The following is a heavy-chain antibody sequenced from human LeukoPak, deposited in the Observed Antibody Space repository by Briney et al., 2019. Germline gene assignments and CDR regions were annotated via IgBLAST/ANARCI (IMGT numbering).Heavy chain of an antibody. J-gene: IGHJ4*02. CDR3: ARGGVRGVLLPVDY. V-gene: IGHV3-74*01. CDR1: GFTFSDTW. D-gene: IGHD3-10*01. CDR2: IRGDGSDA. Sequence: GGSLRLSCAASGFTFSDTWMHWVRQVPGKGLIWVSRIRGDGSDARYAESVKGRFTISRDNAKNSLYLQMNSLRAEDTAVYYCARGGVRGVLLPVDYWGQGILVTVSS.